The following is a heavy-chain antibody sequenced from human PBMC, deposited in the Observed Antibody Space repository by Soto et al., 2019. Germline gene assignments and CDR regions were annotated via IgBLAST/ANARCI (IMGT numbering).Heavy chain of an antibody. D-gene: IGHD4-17*01. CDR1: GGSISSYY. CDR3: ARASPYGDYALDY. CDR2: ISYSRST. V-gene: IGHV4-59*01. Sequence: LSLTCTVSGGSISSYYWIWIRQPPGKGLEWIGYISYSRSTNYNPSLKSRPTISVDTSKNQFSLKLRSVTAADTAVYYCARASPYGDYALDYWGQGTLVTVSS. J-gene: IGHJ4*02.